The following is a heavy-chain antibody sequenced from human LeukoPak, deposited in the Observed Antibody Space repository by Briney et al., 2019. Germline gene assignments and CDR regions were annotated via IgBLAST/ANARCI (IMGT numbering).Heavy chain of an antibody. D-gene: IGHD4-23*01. CDR2: INPDGRET. CDR1: GVSFSTYS. Sequence: GGSLRLSCAASGVSFSTYSVHWVRQAPGKGRVCVSRINPDGRETDYADSVKGRFPISRDNAKNTLYLQMNSLRAEDPAVYLCARYLRGNRHYWGQGTLVPVSS. J-gene: IGHJ4*02. CDR3: ARYLRGNRHY. V-gene: IGHV3-74*01.